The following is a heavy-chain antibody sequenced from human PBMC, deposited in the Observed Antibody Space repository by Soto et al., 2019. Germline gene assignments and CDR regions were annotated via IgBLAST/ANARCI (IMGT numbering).Heavy chain of an antibody. J-gene: IGHJ6*02. D-gene: IGHD3-10*01. CDR2: FNPIFETA. V-gene: IGHV1-69*01. Sequence: QVQLVQSGAEVKKPGSSVKVSCKASGGTFSSYAISWVRQAPGQGLEWMGGFNPIFETANYAQKFQGRVTITADESTNPAYMELGSLRSEDTAVYYCTRGITLIRGVIPPGYYYGMDVWGQGTTVAVSS. CDR3: TRGITLIRGVIPPGYYYGMDV. CDR1: GGTFSSYA.